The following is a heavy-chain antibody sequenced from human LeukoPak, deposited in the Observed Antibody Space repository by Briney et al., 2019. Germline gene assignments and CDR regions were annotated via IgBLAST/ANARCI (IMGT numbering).Heavy chain of an antibody. Sequence: GGSLRLSCAASGFTFSDYYMSWIRQAPGKGLEWVSYISSSGSTIYYADSVKGRFTISRDNSKNTLYLQMNSLRAEDTAVYYCARGVYDSSGYYFNPYFDYWGQGTLVTVSS. J-gene: IGHJ4*02. CDR3: ARGVYDSSGYYFNPYFDY. D-gene: IGHD3-22*01. CDR2: ISSSGSTI. V-gene: IGHV3-11*04. CDR1: GFTFSDYY.